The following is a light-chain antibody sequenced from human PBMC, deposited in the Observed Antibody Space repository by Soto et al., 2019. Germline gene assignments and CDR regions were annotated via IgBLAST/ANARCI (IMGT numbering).Light chain of an antibody. J-gene: IGKJ1*01. Sequence: DIQMTQSPSNLSASVGDRVTITCRASQSISSWLAWYQQKPGKAPKLLIYDASSLESGVPSRFSGSGSGTEFTLTISSLQPDDFATYYCHQYNSYSWTFGQGTKVEIK. CDR1: QSISSW. V-gene: IGKV1-5*01. CDR2: DAS. CDR3: HQYNSYSWT.